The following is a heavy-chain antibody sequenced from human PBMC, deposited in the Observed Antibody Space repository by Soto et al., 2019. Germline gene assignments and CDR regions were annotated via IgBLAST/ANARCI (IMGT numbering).Heavy chain of an antibody. V-gene: IGHV3-48*02. CDR1: GFLLKNYN. J-gene: IGHJ3*01. CDR2: ISSDNITK. Sequence: GSLGPSLVAPGFLLKNYNMKWVRQTPGKGQEWLSYISSDNITKYYADSVRGRFTISRDSAKNSLYLKMNSLRDEDPAVYFCASNVDLWGQGTMVTVSS. CDR3: ASNVDL. D-gene: IGHD2-21*01.